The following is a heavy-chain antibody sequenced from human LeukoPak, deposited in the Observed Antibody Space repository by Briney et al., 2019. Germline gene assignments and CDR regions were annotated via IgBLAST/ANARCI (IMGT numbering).Heavy chain of an antibody. CDR3: ARDHVGTGDGYIHDAFDI. J-gene: IGHJ3*02. CDR2: IYYSGST. D-gene: IGHD5-24*01. Sequence: SETLSLTCTVSGGSISSSSYSWGWIRQPPGKGLEWIGSIYYSGSTYYNPSLKSRVTISVDTSKNQFSLKLSSVTAADTAVYYCARDHVGTGDGYIHDAFDIWGQGTMVTVSS. CDR1: GGSISSSSYS. V-gene: IGHV4-39*07.